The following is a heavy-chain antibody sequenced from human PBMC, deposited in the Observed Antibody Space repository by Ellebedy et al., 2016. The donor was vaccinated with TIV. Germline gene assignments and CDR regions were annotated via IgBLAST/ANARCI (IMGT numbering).Heavy chain of an antibody. V-gene: IGHV3-53*01. CDR2: IYSGGST. J-gene: IGHJ4*02. CDR3: ASNGDKGY. CDR1: GFTFSSHW. D-gene: IGHD4-23*01. Sequence: GESLKISXAASGFTFSSHWMSWVRQAPGKGLEWVSLIYSGGSTHYADSVRGRFTISRDYSKNTLYLQMNSLRAEDTAVYYCASNGDKGYWGQGTLVTVSS.